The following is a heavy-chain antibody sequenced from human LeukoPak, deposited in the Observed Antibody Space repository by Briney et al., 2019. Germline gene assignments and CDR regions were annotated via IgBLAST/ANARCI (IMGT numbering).Heavy chain of an antibody. CDR2: ISGSGRTI. CDR3: ARDGIVGATAFDH. Sequence: GGSLRLSCAASGFTFSDYYMTWIRQAPGKGLELVSYISGSGRTIYDADSVKGRFTISRDNAKNALYLQMNSLRAEDTAVYYCARDGIVGATAFDHWGQGTLVTVSS. CDR1: GFTFSDYY. D-gene: IGHD1-26*01. J-gene: IGHJ4*02. V-gene: IGHV3-11*04.